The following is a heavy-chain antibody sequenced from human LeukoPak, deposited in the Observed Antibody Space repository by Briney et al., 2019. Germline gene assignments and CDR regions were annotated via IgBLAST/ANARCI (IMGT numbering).Heavy chain of an antibody. Sequence: GGSLRLSCAASGFVFSSYAMHWVRQAPGKGLEYISLISSQGGTTYYANSVKGRFTISRDNSKNTLYLQMGNLRNEDMAVYYCARAEGYSFPFDFWGQGTLVTVSS. CDR3: ARAEGYSFPFDF. D-gene: IGHD5-18*01. V-gene: IGHV3-64*01. CDR2: ISSQGGTT. CDR1: GFVFSSYA. J-gene: IGHJ4*02.